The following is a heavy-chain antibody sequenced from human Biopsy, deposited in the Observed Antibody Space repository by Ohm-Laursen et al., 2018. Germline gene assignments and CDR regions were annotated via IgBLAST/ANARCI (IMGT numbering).Heavy chain of an antibody. Sequence: AKISCTASGNTFATYHTHWPRHATAHGLGLVACSDTNRGNSNYAQSFQGRLTVTRDTSVTTAYMELTSLTSDDTAIYYCARLPAYPSIDGYYGLDLWGQGTTVIVYS. CDR3: ARLPAYPSIDGYYGLDL. J-gene: IGHJ6*02. CDR1: GNTFATYH. D-gene: IGHD2-21*01. V-gene: IGHV1-2*02. CDR2: SDTNRGNS.